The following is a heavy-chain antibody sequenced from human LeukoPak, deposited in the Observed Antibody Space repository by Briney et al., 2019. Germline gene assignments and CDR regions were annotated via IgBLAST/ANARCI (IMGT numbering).Heavy chain of an antibody. Sequence: GGSLRLSCAASGFTFSSYEVNWVRQAPGKGLEWVSYISSSGSTIYYADSVKGRFTISRDNAKNSLYLQMNSLRAEDTAVYYCARSSSSSWYLDYWGQGTLVTVSS. CDR3: ARSSSSSWYLDY. V-gene: IGHV3-48*03. CDR1: GFTFSSYE. CDR2: ISSSGSTI. D-gene: IGHD6-13*01. J-gene: IGHJ4*02.